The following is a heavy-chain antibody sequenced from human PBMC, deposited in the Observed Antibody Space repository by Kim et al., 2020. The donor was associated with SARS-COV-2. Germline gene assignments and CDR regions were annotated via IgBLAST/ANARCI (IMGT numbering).Heavy chain of an antibody. CDR1: GGSFSGYY. Sequence: SETLSLTCAVYGGSFSGYYWSWIRQPPGKGLEWIGEINHSGSTNYNPSLKSRVTISVDTSKNQFSLKLSSVTAADTAVYYCARGGNYYGSGSYYRGAVYYGMDVWGQGTTVTVSS. CDR2: INHSGST. V-gene: IGHV4-34*01. D-gene: IGHD3-10*01. CDR3: ARGGNYYGSGSYYRGAVYYGMDV. J-gene: IGHJ6*02.